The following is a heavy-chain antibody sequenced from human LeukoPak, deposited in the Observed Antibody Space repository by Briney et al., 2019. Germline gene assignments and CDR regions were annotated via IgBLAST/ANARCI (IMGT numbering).Heavy chain of an antibody. Sequence: GGSLRLSCAASGFTFSSYWMTWVRQAPGKGLEWVATIEQNGNEKHYVDSVKGRFAISRDNAKNSLYLQMNSLRGEDTAMYYCARDSWARVVRPYMDVWGKGTTVTVSS. CDR3: ARDSWARVVRPYMDV. D-gene: IGHD2-2*01. J-gene: IGHJ6*03. CDR2: IEQNGNEK. V-gene: IGHV3-7*01. CDR1: GFTFSSYW.